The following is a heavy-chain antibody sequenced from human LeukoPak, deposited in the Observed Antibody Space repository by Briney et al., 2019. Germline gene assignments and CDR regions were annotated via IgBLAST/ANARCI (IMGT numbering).Heavy chain of an antibody. D-gene: IGHD1-26*01. CDR1: GGSISTYY. Sequence: PSETLSLTCTVSGGSISTYYWSWIRQPPGKGLEWIGYIFYSGSTHYNPSLESRVTISVDTSKNQFSLKLSSVTAADTAVYYCARGNSGSYYAMDVWGQGTTVTVSS. J-gene: IGHJ6*02. CDR3: ARGNSGSYYAMDV. V-gene: IGHV4-59*01. CDR2: IFYSGST.